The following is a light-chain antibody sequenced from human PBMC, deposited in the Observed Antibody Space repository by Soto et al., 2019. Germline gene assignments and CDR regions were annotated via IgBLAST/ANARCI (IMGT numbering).Light chain of an antibody. Sequence: QSALTQPASVSGSPGQSITISCTGTSSDVGGYNYVSWYQQHPGKAPKLKIYDVSNRPSGVSNRFSGSKSGNTASLTISGLQAEDEGDYYCSSYTRSNTYVFGTGTKLTVL. CDR2: DVS. CDR3: SSYTRSNTYV. V-gene: IGLV2-14*03. CDR1: SSDVGGYNY. J-gene: IGLJ1*01.